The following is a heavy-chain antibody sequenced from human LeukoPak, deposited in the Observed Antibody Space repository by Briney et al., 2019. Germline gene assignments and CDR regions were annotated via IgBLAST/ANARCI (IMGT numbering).Heavy chain of an antibody. V-gene: IGHV4-38-2*01. J-gene: IGHJ4*02. CDR1: GYSINNAHY. D-gene: IGHD1/OR15-1a*01. Sequence: SETLSLTCAVSGYSINNAHYWAWIRQPPGKGQEWIGNISQSAIASYNPSLKSRVTISLDTSNNHFSLDLRSVTAADTAVYFCARASVEHSIVAGDYFDYWGQGTLVTVSS. CDR3: ARASVEHSIVAGDYFDY. CDR2: ISQSAIA.